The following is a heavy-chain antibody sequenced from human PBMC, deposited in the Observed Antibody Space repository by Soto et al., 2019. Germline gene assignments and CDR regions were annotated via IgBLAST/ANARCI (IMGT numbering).Heavy chain of an antibody. CDR3: ARGKGGAYCGGDCYTYYYYGMDV. J-gene: IGHJ6*02. D-gene: IGHD2-21*02. V-gene: IGHV3-30-3*01. CDR2: ISYDGSNK. Sequence: GGSLRLSCAASGFTFSSYAMHWVRQAPGKGLEWVAVISYDGSNKYYADSVKGRFTISRDNSKNTLYLQMNSLRAEDTAVYYCARGKGGAYCGGDCYTYYYYGMDVWGQGTTVTVSS. CDR1: GFTFSSYA.